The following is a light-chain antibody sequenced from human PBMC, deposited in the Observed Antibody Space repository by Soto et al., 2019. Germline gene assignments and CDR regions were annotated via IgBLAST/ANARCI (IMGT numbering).Light chain of an antibody. CDR3: QQYRDSLGT. Sequence: EIVLTQSPGTLSLSPGERATLSCRASQIVISTYLAWYQQKPGQAPRLLIYGASSRATGIPDRFSGSGSGTDFTLTISRLEPEDFAVYYCQQYRDSLGTFGQGTKVDIK. CDR2: GAS. CDR1: QIVISTY. J-gene: IGKJ1*01. V-gene: IGKV3-20*01.